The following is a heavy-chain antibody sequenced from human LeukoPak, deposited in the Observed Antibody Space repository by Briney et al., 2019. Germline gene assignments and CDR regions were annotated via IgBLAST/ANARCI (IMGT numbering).Heavy chain of an antibody. CDR3: ARGMSYCDFWSGPWFDP. J-gene: IGHJ5*02. Sequence: GASVKVSCKASGGTLSSYAISWVRQAPGQGLEWMGGIIPIFGTANYAQKFQGRVTITTDESTSTAYMELSSLRSEDTAVYYCARGMSYCDFWSGPWFDPWGQGTLVTVSS. D-gene: IGHD3-3*01. CDR2: IIPIFGTA. CDR1: GGTLSSYA. V-gene: IGHV1-69*05.